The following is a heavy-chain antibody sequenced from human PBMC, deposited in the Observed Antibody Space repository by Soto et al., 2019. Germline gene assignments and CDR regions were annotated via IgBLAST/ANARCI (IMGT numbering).Heavy chain of an antibody. J-gene: IGHJ4*02. CDR3: AREDITVTQGRGYFDF. V-gene: IGHV4-39*02. CDR2: IYYSGTS. CDR1: GDSISTDTSY. D-gene: IGHD2-15*01. Sequence: PSETLSLTCTVSGDSISTDTSYWGWIRQPPGKGLDWIGSIYYSGTSDYNPSLKSRATISVDTSKNRFSLKLSFVNAADTAIYYFAREDITVTQGRGYFDFWGKGFLVTVS.